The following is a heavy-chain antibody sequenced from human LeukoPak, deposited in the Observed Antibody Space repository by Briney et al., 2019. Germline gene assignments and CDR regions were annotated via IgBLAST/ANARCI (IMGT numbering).Heavy chain of an antibody. CDR2: IINSGSST. J-gene: IGHJ6*03. CDR3: TKAVAGYYYMDV. D-gene: IGHD6-19*01. Sequence: GGSLRLSCVAPGFTLSTYNMNWFRPAPGEGLEGVSSIINSGSSTFYADSVKGRCTISRDNSKNTMYLELSSLRTEDAAVYFCTKAVAGYYYMDVWGKGTTVAVSS. V-gene: IGHV3-23*05. CDR1: GFTLSTYN.